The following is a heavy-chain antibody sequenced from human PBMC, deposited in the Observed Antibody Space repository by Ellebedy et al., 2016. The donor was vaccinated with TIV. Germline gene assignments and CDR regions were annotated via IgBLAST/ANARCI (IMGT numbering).Heavy chain of an antibody. D-gene: IGHD2-8*02. J-gene: IGHJ4*02. CDR1: GFTFDDYA. V-gene: IGHV3-9*01. Sequence: SLKISCTASGFTFDDYAMHWVRQSPGKGLEWVSSISWNSGYIAYGDSVKGRFTISRDNAENSLFLQMNSLRAEDTALYYCVKEGCTGGNCYFDSWGQGTLVTVSS. CDR2: ISWNSGYI. CDR3: VKEGCTGGNCYFDS.